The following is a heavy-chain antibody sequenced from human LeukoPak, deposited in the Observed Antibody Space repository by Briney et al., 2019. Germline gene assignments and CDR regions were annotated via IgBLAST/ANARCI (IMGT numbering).Heavy chain of an antibody. Sequence: GGSLRLSCTASGFTFGDYAMSWFRQAPGKGLEWVGFIRSKAYGGTTEYAASAKGRFTISRDDSKSIAYLQMNSLKTEDTAVYYCTRDRFRAPGIQPDYWGQGTLVTVSS. J-gene: IGHJ4*02. CDR1: GFTFGDYA. D-gene: IGHD5-18*01. V-gene: IGHV3-49*03. CDR3: TRDRFRAPGIQPDY. CDR2: IRSKAYGGTT.